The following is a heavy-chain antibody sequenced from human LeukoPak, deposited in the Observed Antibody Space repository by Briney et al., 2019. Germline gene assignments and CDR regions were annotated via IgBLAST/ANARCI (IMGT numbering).Heavy chain of an antibody. Sequence: NPSETLSLTCIVSGGSVSNSNYYWTWLRQPPGKGLEWIGYIYYSGKTKYNSSLRSRVTISVDTSKNQFSLKLGSVTAADTAVYYCTREWDYIDQPSYGMDVWGQGTTVTVSS. CDR2: IYYSGKT. CDR3: TREWDYIDQPSYGMDV. D-gene: IGHD4-11*01. J-gene: IGHJ6*02. V-gene: IGHV4-61*01. CDR1: GGSVSNSNYY.